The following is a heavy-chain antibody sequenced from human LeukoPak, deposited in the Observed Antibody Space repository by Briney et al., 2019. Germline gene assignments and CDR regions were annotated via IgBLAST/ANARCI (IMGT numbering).Heavy chain of an antibody. CDR2: IIPIFGTA. D-gene: IGHD3-22*01. V-gene: IGHV1-69*01. Sequence: SVKVSCKASGGTFSSYAISWVRQAPGRGLEWMGGIIPIFGTANYAQKFQGRVTITADESTSTAYMELSSLRSEDTAVYYCARGGGYYYDSSGYAFDIWGQGTMVTVSS. J-gene: IGHJ3*02. CDR1: GGTFSSYA. CDR3: ARGGGYYYDSSGYAFDI.